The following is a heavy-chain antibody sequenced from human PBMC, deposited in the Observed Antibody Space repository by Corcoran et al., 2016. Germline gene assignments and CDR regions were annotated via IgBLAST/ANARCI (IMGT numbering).Heavy chain of an antibody. CDR1: GYSFNNYW. Sequence: EVQLVQSGAEVKKTGESLKISCKGSGYSFNNYWIAWVRQMPGKGLEWMGIIYPGDSDTRYSPSFRGQVTISADKSISTAYLKWSRLQASDTAMYYYARHGIVGATRSYFDLWRRGTLVPVSS. V-gene: IGHV5-51*01. CDR2: IYPGDSDT. J-gene: IGHJ2*01. CDR3: ARHGIVGATRSYFDL. D-gene: IGHD1-26*01.